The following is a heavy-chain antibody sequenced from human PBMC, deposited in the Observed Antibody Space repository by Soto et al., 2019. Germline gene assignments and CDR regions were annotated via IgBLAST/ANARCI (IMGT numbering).Heavy chain of an antibody. CDR2: IYPGDSDT. CDR1: GYSFTSYW. J-gene: IGHJ4*02. Sequence: PGESLKISCNGSGYSFTSYWIGWVRQMPGKGLEWMGIIYPGDSDTRYSPSFQGQVTISADKSISTAYLQWSSLKASDTAMYYCARREMATAKPFDYWGQGTLVTVSS. D-gene: IGHD5-18*01. V-gene: IGHV5-51*01. CDR3: ARREMATAKPFDY.